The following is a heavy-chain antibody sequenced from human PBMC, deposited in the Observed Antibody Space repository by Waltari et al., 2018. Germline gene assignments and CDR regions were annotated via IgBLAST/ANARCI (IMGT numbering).Heavy chain of an antibody. J-gene: IGHJ3*02. CDR3: AHTAESRGAMENAFDI. D-gene: IGHD3-10*01. CDR2: IYWKDDK. CDR1: GFSLSTSGVA. V-gene: IGHV2-5*01. Sequence: QITLKESGPTLVKPTQTLTLTCTFSGFSLSTSGVALGWIRQPPGQALEWLALIYWKDDKRYSPYLKSRLTITKDTSKNQVVLTMTNMDPVDTATYYCAHTAESRGAMENAFDIWGQGTMVTVSS.